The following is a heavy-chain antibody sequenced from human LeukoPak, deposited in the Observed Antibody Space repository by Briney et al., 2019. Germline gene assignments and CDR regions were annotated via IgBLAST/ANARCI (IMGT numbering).Heavy chain of an antibody. Sequence: SETLSLTCTVSGASISGHYLTWIRHVPGKGLEWIGYISYIGSTNYNPSLKSRVTISVDTSKNLFSLKLRSVTAADTAVYYCARDQISINALDMWGQGTMVTVSS. CDR3: ARDQISINALDM. D-gene: IGHD1-14*01. CDR2: ISYIGST. J-gene: IGHJ3*02. CDR1: GASISGHY. V-gene: IGHV4-59*11.